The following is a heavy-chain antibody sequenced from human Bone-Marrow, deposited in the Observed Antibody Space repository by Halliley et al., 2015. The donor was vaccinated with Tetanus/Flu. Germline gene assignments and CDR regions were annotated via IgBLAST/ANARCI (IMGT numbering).Heavy chain of an antibody. V-gene: IGHV2-5*02. CDR2: IYWDDDK. Sequence: LVKPTQTLTLTCTFSGFSLSTSGVGVGWIRQPPGKALEWLALIYWDDDKRYSPSLKSRLTITKNTSKNQVVFTMTNMDPVDTATFYCVPSISAAAVDYWGQGTLVTVSS. CDR3: VPSISAAAVDY. J-gene: IGHJ4*02. D-gene: IGHD6-13*01. CDR1: GFSLSTSGVG.